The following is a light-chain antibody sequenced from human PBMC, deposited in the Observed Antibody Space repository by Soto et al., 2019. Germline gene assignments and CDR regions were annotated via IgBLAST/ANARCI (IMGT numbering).Light chain of an antibody. J-gene: IGKJ1*01. V-gene: IGKV1-39*01. Sequence: DIQMTQSPSPLSASVRDRVTITCRASQTISTYLNWYQQKPGKAPKLLIYGASSLQSGVPSRFSGSGSGTDFTLTISSLQPEDFGTYYCQQSFSTPRTFGQGTKVDIK. CDR1: QTISTY. CDR2: GAS. CDR3: QQSFSTPRT.